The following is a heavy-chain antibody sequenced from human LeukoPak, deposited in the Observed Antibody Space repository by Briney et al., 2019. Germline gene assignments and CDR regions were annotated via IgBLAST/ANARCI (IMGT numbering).Heavy chain of an antibody. Sequence: ASVKVSCKASGYTFTSYAMHWVRQAPGQRLEWMGWINAGNGNTKYSQKFQGRVTITKDTSASTAYMELSSLRSEDTAVYYCARLPYSSGWSPDYWGQGTLVTVSS. CDR3: ARLPYSSGWSPDY. CDR2: INAGNGNT. CDR1: GYTFTSYA. V-gene: IGHV1-3*01. J-gene: IGHJ4*02. D-gene: IGHD6-19*01.